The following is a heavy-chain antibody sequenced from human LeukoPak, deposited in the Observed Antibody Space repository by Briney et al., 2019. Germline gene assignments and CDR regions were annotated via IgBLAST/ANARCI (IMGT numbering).Heavy chain of an antibody. J-gene: IGHJ5*02. D-gene: IGHD3-3*01. CDR2: INHSGST. Sequence: SETLSLTCAVYGGSFSGYYWSWIRQPPGKGLEWIGEINHSGSTNYNPSLKSRVTISVDTSKNQFSLKLSSVTAADTAVYYCANEYYDFWSGLFDPWGQGTLVTVSS. CDR1: GGSFSGYY. V-gene: IGHV4-34*01. CDR3: ANEYYDFWSGLFDP.